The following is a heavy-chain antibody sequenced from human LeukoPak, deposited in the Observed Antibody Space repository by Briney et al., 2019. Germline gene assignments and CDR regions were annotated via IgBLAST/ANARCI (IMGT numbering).Heavy chain of an antibody. D-gene: IGHD3-10*01. CDR2: IYGGGST. CDR1: GFTVSSNY. CDR3: ARDDVTMVRGVIYYYGMDV. V-gene: IGHV3-53*01. J-gene: IGHJ6*02. Sequence: PGGSLRLSCAASGFTVSSNYMSWVRQAPGKGLEWVSVIYGGGSTYYADSVKGRFTISRDNSKNTLYLQMNSLRAEDTAVYYCARDDVTMVRGVIYYYGMDVWGQGTTVTVSS.